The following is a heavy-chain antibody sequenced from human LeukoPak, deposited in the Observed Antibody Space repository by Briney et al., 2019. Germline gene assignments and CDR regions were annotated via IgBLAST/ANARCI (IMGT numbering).Heavy chain of an antibody. D-gene: IGHD5-12*01. CDR2: INPNSGGT. J-gene: IGHJ4*02. CDR3: ARVGSGYDPLDY. Sequence: GASVKVSCKASGYTFTSYDINWVRQATGQGLEWMGWINPNSGGTNYAQKFQGRVTMTRDTSISTAYMELSRLRSDDTAVYYCARVGSGYDPLDYWGQGTLVTVSS. CDR1: GYTFTSYD. V-gene: IGHV1-2*02.